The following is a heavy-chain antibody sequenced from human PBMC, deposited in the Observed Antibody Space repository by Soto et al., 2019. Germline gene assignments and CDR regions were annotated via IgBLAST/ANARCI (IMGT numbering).Heavy chain of an antibody. D-gene: IGHD6-19*01. J-gene: IGHJ4*02. CDR3: ASLEYSSGWYQE. CDR1: GFTFSSYA. CDR2: ISYDGSNK. V-gene: IGHV3-30-3*01. Sequence: QVQLVESGGGVVQPGRSLRLSCAASGFTFSSYAMHWVRQAPGKGLEWVAVISYDGSNKYYADSVKGRFTISRDNSKNTLYLQMNSLRAEDTAVYYCASLEYSSGWYQEWGQGTLVTVSS.